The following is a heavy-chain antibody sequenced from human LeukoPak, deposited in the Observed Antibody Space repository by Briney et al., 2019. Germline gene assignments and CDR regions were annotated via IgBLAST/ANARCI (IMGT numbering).Heavy chain of an antibody. D-gene: IGHD2-2*01. CDR1: GFTFSDVW. J-gene: IGHJ4*02. V-gene: IGHV3-15*07. CDR2: IKSKTVGGTT. CDR3: TTDYCTSTTCYLTF. Sequence: GGSLRLSCVGSGFTFSDVWMNWVRQAPGKGLEWVGRIKSKTVGGTTDYAAPVKDRFTVSRDDSKATLYLQMNSLKTEDTAVYYCTTDYCTSTTCYLTFGGQGILVTVSS.